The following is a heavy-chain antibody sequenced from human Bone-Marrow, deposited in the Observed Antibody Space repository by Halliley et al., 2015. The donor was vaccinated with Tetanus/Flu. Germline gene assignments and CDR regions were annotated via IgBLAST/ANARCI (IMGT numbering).Heavy chain of an antibody. CDR1: GFTFSSYS. CDR3: AGSQVGWGHYYYNGLDV. CDR2: ITSSRGYL. V-gene: IGHV3-21*01. D-gene: IGHD2-15*01. J-gene: IGHJ6*02. Sequence: SLRLSCEASGFTFSSYSMNWVRQAPGKGLEWVSSITSSRGYLYYADSVKGRFTISRDNAKNSLYLQMNSLRVEDTAVYFCAGSQVGWGHYYYNGLDVWGQGTTVTVSS.